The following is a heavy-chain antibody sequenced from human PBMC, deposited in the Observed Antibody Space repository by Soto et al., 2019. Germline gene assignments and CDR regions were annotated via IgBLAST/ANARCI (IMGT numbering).Heavy chain of an antibody. Sequence: GGSLRLSCAASGFTFSTYEMHWVRQATGKGLEWVSAIGTIRDTYYLDSVKGRFTISRENAKKSVYLQMNSLRAGDTAVYYCARGRSNQYESSPPPKFDPWGRGTLVTVSS. D-gene: IGHD2-8*01. V-gene: IGHV3-13*01. CDR2: IGTIRDT. CDR3: ARGRSNQYESSPPPKFDP. J-gene: IGHJ5*02. CDR1: GFTFSTYE.